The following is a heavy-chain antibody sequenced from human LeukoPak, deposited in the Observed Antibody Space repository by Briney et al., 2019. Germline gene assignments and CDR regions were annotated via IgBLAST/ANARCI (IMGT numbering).Heavy chain of an antibody. CDR3: TRDPGHGWLAPFDY. Sequence: GGSLRLSCTASGFTFGDYAMSWFRQAPGKGLEWVGFIRSKAYGGTTEYAASVKGRFTISRDDSKSIAYLQMNSLKTEDTAVYYCTRDPGHGWLAPFDYWGQGTLVTVSS. V-gene: IGHV3-49*03. J-gene: IGHJ4*02. D-gene: IGHD6-19*01. CDR2: IRSKAYGGTT. CDR1: GFTFGDYA.